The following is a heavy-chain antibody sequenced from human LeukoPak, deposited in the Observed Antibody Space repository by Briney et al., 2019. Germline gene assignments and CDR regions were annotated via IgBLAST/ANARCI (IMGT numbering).Heavy chain of an antibody. CDR1: GGSISSHY. J-gene: IGHJ4*02. D-gene: IGHD3-16*01. CDR2: IYYSGST. V-gene: IGHV4-59*11. CDR3: ARFGSLREPIHDY. Sequence: SETLSLTCAVSGGSISSHYWSWIRQPPGKGLEWIGYIYYSGSTNYSPSLKSRVTISVDTSKNQFSLNLSSVTAADTAVYYCARFGSLREPIHDYWGQGTLVTVSS.